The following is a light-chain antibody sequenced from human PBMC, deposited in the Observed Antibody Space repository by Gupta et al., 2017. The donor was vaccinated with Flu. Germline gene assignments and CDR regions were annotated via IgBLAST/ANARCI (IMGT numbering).Light chain of an antibody. Sequence: EIVLTQSPGTLSLSPGERATLSCRASQSAGSYLAWYQQRPGQAPRLLIFDASNRATAIPARFSGSGSGTEFTLTIGSLEPEDFAIYFCQHRNSFGQGTRLEIK. CDR3: QHRNS. J-gene: IGKJ5*01. V-gene: IGKV3-11*01. CDR2: DAS. CDR1: QSAGSY.